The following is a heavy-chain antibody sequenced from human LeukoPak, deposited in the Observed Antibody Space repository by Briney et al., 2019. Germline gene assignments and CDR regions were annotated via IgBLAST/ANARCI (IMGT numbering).Heavy chain of an antibody. V-gene: IGHV4-34*01. Sequence: PSETLSLTCAVYGGSFSGYYWSWISQPPGKGLEWIGEINHSGSTNYNPSLKSRVTISVDTSKNQFSLKLSSVTAADTAVYYCARRLTIFGVVIIGAPFDYWGQGTLVTVSS. D-gene: IGHD3-3*01. CDR2: INHSGST. CDR3: ARRLTIFGVVIIGAPFDY. J-gene: IGHJ4*02. CDR1: GGSFSGYY.